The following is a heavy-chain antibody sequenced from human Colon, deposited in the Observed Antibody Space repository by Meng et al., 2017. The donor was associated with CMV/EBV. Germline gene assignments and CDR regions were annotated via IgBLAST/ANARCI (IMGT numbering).Heavy chain of an antibody. D-gene: IGHD5-24*01. CDR3: ARGRFFDH. V-gene: IGHV3-21*01. Sequence: GGSLRLSCAASGYTFSSYDMNWVRQAPGKGLEWVSSIAAITSSSDYISYGDSVKGRLTISRDNAKSSLFLQLDSLRADDTAVYYCARGRFFDHWGQGTLVTVSS. J-gene: IGHJ4*02. CDR1: GYTFSSYD. CDR2: IAAITSSSDYI.